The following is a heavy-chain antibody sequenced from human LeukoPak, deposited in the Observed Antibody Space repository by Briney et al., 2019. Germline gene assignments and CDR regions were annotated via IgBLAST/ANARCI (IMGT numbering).Heavy chain of an antibody. CDR1: GYTFTGYY. D-gene: IGHD3-9*01. CDR3: ARAKVLRYFDWLLGY. V-gene: IGHV1-2*02. J-gene: IGHJ4*02. Sequence: ASVKVSCKASGYTFTGYYMHWVRQAPGQGLEWIGWINPNSGGTNYAQKFQGRVTMTRDTSISTAYVELSRLRSDDTAVYYCARAKVLRYFDWLLGYWGQGTLVTVSS. CDR2: INPNSGGT.